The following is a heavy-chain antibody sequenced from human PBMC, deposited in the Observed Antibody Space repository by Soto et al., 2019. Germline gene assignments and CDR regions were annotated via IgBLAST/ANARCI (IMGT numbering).Heavy chain of an antibody. D-gene: IGHD2-15*01. V-gene: IGHV1-3*01. CDR2: YSSYTGAT. J-gene: IGHJ4*02. Sequence: QVQLVQSATEMKKPGASVKVSCKASGYTFRGCALPWMRQAPGQRLDWMAWYSSYTGATRYRQNFQDRFTMAMGTSATAVYMEVTKLRSEDTVVYYCARGQGSYSWIIDHGGQGTLVTVSS. CDR3: ARGQGSYSWIIDH. CDR1: GYTFRGCA.